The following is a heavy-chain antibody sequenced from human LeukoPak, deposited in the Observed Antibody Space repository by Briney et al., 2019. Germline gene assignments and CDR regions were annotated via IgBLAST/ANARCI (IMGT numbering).Heavy chain of an antibody. J-gene: IGHJ3*02. CDR3: ARHHPRSGWYERSAFDI. Sequence: NPSASLSPTRALYGGSFSGYYWSWIRQPAGNGLEWSGEINHSGRTNYNPSLKSRVTISVDTSKNQFSLKLNSVTAADAAVYYCARHHPRSGWYERSAFDIWGQGTMVTVSS. CDR1: GGSFSGYY. V-gene: IGHV4-34*01. D-gene: IGHD6-19*01. CDR2: INHSGRT.